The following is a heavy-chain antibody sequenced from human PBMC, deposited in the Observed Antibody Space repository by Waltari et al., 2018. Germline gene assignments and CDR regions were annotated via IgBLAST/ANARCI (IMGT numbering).Heavy chain of an antibody. Sequence: LVESGGGVVQPGRSLRLSCSASGFSLSGFSMHWVRQAPGKGLGGVAVKPYDGSTEYYADSVKGRFTISRDSSKNTVYLQMDNLRPEDTAVYFCARDPHDLWSGSNWFDPWGQGTLVTVSS. D-gene: IGHD3-3*01. V-gene: IGHV3-30*04. CDR2: KPYDGSTE. CDR1: GFSLSGFS. CDR3: ARDPHDLWSGSNWFDP. J-gene: IGHJ5*02.